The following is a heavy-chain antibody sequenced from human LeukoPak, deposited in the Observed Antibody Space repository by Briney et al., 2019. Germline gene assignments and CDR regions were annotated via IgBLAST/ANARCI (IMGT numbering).Heavy chain of an antibody. V-gene: IGHV1-18*01. J-gene: IGHJ4*02. D-gene: IGHD3-10*01. CDR2: VSAYNGNT. CDR1: GYTFTNFA. CDR3: ARREGVSFDY. Sequence: AAVKVSCKASGYTFTNFAISWVRQAPGQGLEWMGWVSAYNGNTNYAQKFQGRVSTTTDTSTSTAYMDLRSLRSDDTAVYYCARREGVSFDYWGQGTLVTVSS.